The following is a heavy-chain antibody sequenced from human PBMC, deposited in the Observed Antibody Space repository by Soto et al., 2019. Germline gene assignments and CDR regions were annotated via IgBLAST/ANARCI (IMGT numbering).Heavy chain of an antibody. Sequence: GSLRLSCAASGFTLSNYGMHWVRQAPGKGLEWVAVISYDGSDKYYAGSVKGRFTISRDNSKSTLYLQMNSLRDEDTAVYYCAKENPLKRRYYDGSGYYYFDYWGQGTLVTVSS. CDR2: ISYDGSDK. J-gene: IGHJ4*02. CDR1: GFTLSNYG. V-gene: IGHV3-30*18. CDR3: AKENPLKRRYYDGSGYYYFDY. D-gene: IGHD3-22*01.